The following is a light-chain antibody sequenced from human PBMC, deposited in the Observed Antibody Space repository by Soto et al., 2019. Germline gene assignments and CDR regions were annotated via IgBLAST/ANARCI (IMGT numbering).Light chain of an antibody. CDR1: NFGDKS. V-gene: IGLV3-21*02. CDR2: DDY. CDR3: QVWDNSADRVAV. J-gene: IGLJ2*01. Sequence: SYELNQPPSVTVAPGQPASITCGGDNFGDKSVHWYQQKPGQARVMVVYDDYDRPSGIPERFSGSKSGNTATLTISGVEAGDEADYFCQVWDNSADRVAVFGGGTKLTVL.